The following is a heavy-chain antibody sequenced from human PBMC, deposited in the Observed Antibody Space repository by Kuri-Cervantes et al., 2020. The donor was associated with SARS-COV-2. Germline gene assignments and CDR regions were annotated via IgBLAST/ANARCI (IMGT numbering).Heavy chain of an antibody. V-gene: IGHV3-30-3*01. CDR1: GFTFSSYA. Sequence: GESLKISCAASGFTFSSYAIHWVRQAPGKGLEWVAVISYDGSNKYYADSVKGRFTISRDKDTLYLQINNLRTEDTAVYYCGKEGGHNEIDYWGQGTLVTVSS. J-gene: IGHJ4*02. CDR2: ISYDGSNK. D-gene: IGHD5-24*01. CDR3: GKEGGHNEIDY.